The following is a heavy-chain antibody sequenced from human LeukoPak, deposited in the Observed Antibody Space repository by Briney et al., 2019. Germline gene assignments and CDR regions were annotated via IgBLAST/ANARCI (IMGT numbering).Heavy chain of an antibody. CDR2: INHTGST. D-gene: IGHD1-26*01. V-gene: IGHV4-34*01. CDR3: ARQGQDGSYSDY. J-gene: IGHJ4*02. CDR1: GGSFSGYY. Sequence: KPSDTLSHPRALYGGSFSGYYWSWIRHPPGKGLEWIGEINHTGSTNYNPSLKSRVTISVDTSKNQFSLKLSSVTAADTAVYYCARQGQDGSYSDYWGQGTLVTVSS.